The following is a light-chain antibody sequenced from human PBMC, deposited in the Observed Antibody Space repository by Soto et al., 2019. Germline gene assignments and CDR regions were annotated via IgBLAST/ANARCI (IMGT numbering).Light chain of an antibody. Sequence: QSALTQPPSASGSPGQSVTISCTGTSNDVGVYNYVSWYQHHPGNAPKLIIYEVTKRPSGVPDRFSGSKSGNTASLTVSGLQAEDEADYYCSSYGSTNHPHVFGTGTKLTVL. CDR1: SNDVGVYNY. J-gene: IGLJ1*01. V-gene: IGLV2-8*01. CDR3: SSYGSTNHPHV. CDR2: EVT.